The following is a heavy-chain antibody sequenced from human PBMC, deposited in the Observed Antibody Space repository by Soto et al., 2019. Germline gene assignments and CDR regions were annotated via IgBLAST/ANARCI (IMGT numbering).Heavy chain of an antibody. V-gene: IGHV3-23*01. CDR3: AKTYDYSEYDYSYYGMDV. CDR2: ISGCGGST. Sequence: GGSLRLSCAASGFTFSSYAMSWVRQAPGKGLEWVSAISGCGGSTYYADSAWGRLTIPRDNSKITLHQPMKSVKAEHTAVYYCAKTYDYSEYDYSYYGMDVWGQGSAVTGS. D-gene: IGHD4-17*01. CDR1: GFTFSSYA. J-gene: IGHJ6*02.